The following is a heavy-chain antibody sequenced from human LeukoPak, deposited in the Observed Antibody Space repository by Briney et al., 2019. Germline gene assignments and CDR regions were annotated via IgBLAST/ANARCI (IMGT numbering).Heavy chain of an antibody. J-gene: IGHJ4*02. D-gene: IGHD3-9*01. CDR2: IIPIFGTA. Sequence: SVKVSCKASGYTFTSYAISWVRQAPGQGLEWMGGIIPIFGTANYAQKFQGRVTITADESTSTAYMELSSLRSEDTAVYYCATQSPDILTGTQNWGQGTLVTVSS. V-gene: IGHV1-69*13. CDR1: GYTFTSYA. CDR3: ATQSPDILTGTQN.